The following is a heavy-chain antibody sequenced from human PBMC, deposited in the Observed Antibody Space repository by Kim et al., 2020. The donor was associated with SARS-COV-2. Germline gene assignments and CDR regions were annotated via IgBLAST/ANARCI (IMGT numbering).Heavy chain of an antibody. D-gene: IGHD4-17*01. CDR2: INHSGST. Sequence: SETLSLTCAVYGGSFSGYYWSWIRQPPGKGLEWIGEINHSGSTNYNPSLKSRITISVDTSKNQFSLKLSFVTAADTAVYYCARATTSDAFDIWGQGTMVT. CDR3: ARATTSDAFDI. V-gene: IGHV4-34*01. J-gene: IGHJ3*02. CDR1: GGSFSGYY.